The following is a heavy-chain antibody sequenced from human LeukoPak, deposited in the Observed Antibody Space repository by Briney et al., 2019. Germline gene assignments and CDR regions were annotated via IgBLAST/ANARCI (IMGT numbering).Heavy chain of an antibody. CDR3: ARGNGAVAGYYFDY. CDR2: INHSGST. J-gene: IGHJ4*02. V-gene: IGHV4-34*01. Sequence: PSETLSLTCAVYGGSFSGYYWSWLRQPPGKGLEWIGEINHSGSTNYNPSLKSRVTISVVTSKNQFSLKLSSVTAADTAVYYCARGNGAVAGYYFDYWGQGTLVTVSS. D-gene: IGHD6-19*01. CDR1: GGSFSGYY.